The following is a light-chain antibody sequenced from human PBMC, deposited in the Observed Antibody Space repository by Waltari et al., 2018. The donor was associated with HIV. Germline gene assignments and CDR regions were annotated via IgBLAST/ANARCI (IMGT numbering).Light chain of an antibody. J-gene: IGKJ2*01. V-gene: IGKV4-1*01. CDR1: QSVSYSSNTKNS. Sequence: DLVMTQSPASLAVSLRVMAPNNRTARQSVSYSSNTKNSLAGYQKPGQPPTLLIYWASPRNSGVPDRFSGSGSGTDFTLTISSLQAEDVAVYYCQQYYSTPYTFGQGTKLGIK. CDR3: QQYYSTPYT. CDR2: WAS.